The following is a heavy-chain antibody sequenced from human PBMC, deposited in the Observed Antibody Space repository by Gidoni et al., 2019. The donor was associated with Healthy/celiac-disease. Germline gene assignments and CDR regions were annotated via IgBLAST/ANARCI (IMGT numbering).Heavy chain of an antibody. CDR3: AREIQLSDAFDI. CDR1: GGSVSSGSYY. CDR2: IYYSGST. J-gene: IGHJ3*02. Sequence: QVQLQESGPGLVKPSETLSLTCTVAGGSVSSGSYYWSWIRQPPGKGLEWIGYIYYSGSTNYNPSLKSRVTISVDTSKNQFSLKLSSVTAADTAVYYCAREIQLSDAFDIWGQGTMVTVSS. D-gene: IGHD5-18*01. V-gene: IGHV4-61*01.